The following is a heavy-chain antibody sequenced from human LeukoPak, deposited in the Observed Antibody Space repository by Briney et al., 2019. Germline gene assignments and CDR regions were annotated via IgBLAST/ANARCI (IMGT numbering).Heavy chain of an antibody. CDR2: INSDGRTT. J-gene: IGHJ6*02. V-gene: IGHV3-74*01. CDR1: GFTFSAYW. Sequence: GGSLRLSCAASGFTFSAYWMHWVRQAPGKGLVWVSGINSDGRTTSYADSVKGRFTVSRDNAKNTLYLQMNSLRVEDTAVYYCARGRYYGMDVWGRETTVTVSS. CDR3: ARGRYYGMDV.